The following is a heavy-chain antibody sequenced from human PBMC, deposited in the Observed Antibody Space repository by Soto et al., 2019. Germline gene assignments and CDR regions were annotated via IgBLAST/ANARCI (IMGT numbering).Heavy chain of an antibody. J-gene: IGHJ4*02. CDR2: ISYDGSNK. CDR1: GFSFSSYG. V-gene: IGHV3-30*18. Sequence: SLILSCAASGFSFSSYGMHWVRQASGKGLEWVAVISYDGSNKYYADSVKGRFTISRDNSKNTLYLQMNSLRAEDTAVYYCAKDLSTVTPYPYYFDYWGQGTLVTVSS. CDR3: AKDLSTVTPYPYYFDY. D-gene: IGHD4-17*01.